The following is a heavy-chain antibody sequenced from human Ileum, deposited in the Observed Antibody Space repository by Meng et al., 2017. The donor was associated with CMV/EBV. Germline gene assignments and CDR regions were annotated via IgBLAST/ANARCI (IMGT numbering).Heavy chain of an antibody. D-gene: IGHD2-2*03. V-gene: IGHV3-74*01. CDR2: IYGTNT. Sequence: GESLKISCIVSGFNINSFWMHWVRQVPGRGLVWVSRIYGTNTYYADSVKGRFVISRGNAKNTLYLDMNNLRAEDTAVYYCLRGNSGYGVFDYWGQGNLVTVSS. CDR3: LRGNSGYGVFDY. CDR1: GFNINSFW. J-gene: IGHJ4*02.